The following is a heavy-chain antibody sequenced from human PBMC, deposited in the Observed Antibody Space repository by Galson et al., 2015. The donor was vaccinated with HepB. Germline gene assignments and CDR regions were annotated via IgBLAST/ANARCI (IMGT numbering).Heavy chain of an antibody. CDR3: ARNFQYCSGSSCYFGVAFDI. D-gene: IGHD2-15*01. V-gene: IGHV4-59*01. J-gene: IGHJ3*02. CDR2: IHYSGST. Sequence: TLSLTCTVSGGSISSYYWSWIRQPPGKGLGWIGYIHYSGSTNYNPSLKSRVTISVDTSKNQFSLRLSSVTAADTAMYYCARNFQYCSGSSCYFGVAFDIWGQGTVVTVSS. CDR1: GGSISSYY.